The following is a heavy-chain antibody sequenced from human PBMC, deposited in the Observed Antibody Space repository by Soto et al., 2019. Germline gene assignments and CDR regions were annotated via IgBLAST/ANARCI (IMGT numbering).Heavy chain of an antibody. CDR2: ASSTGTTM. V-gene: IGHV3-11*01. CDR3: ARMGPRAARPSY. CDR1: GFTFSDYD. D-gene: IGHD6-6*01. J-gene: IGHJ4*02. Sequence: QAQLAESGGGLVEPGGYLRISCGGSGFTFSDYDMRWIRQSPGKGLEWVSFASSTGTTMYFADSVKGRFTISRHCAKNSLYLQMNSLRAEDTAVYYCARMGPRAARPSYWGEGTLVTDSS.